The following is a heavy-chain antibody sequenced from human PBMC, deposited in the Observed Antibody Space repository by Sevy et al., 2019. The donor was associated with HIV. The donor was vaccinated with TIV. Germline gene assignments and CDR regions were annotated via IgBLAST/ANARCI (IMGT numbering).Heavy chain of an antibody. D-gene: IGHD3-10*01. J-gene: IGHJ4*02. CDR1: GFIFNSYA. Sequence: GGSLRLSCVASGFIFNSYAMSWVRQAPGKGLEWVSTISGSGGSTYYADSVKGRFTISRDNFKNTLDLQMNSLRAEDTAVYYCAKAYGSGSPPFDWGQGTLVTVSS. CDR3: AKAYGSGSPPFD. V-gene: IGHV3-23*01. CDR2: ISGSGGST.